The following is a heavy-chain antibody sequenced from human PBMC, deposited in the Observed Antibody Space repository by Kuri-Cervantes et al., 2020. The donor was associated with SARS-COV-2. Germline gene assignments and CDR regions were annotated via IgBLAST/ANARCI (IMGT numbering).Heavy chain of an antibody. V-gene: IGHV4-34*01. Sequence: SETLSLTCAVYGGSFSGYYWSWIRQPPGKGLEWIGEINHSGSTNYNPSLKSRVTISVDTSKNQFSLKLSSVTAADTAVYYCARPGGFLDVWGKGTRSPSPQ. D-gene: IGHD4-23*01. CDR2: INHSGST. CDR1: GGSFSGYY. CDR3: ARPGGFLDV. J-gene: IGHJ6*04.